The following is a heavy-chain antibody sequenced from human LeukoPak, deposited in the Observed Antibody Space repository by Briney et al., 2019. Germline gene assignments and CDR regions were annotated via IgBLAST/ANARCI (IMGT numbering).Heavy chain of an antibody. Sequence: PGGSLRLSCAASGFTVSSNYMSWVRQAPGKGLEWVSAIYTGGSTYYAGSVKGRFTISRDNSKNTLYLQMNSLRAEDTAVYYCAGNFYYYDTSGYYYYWGQGTLVTVSS. CDR2: IYTGGST. CDR3: AGNFYYYDTSGYYYY. D-gene: IGHD3-22*01. CDR1: GFTVSSNY. V-gene: IGHV3-66*01. J-gene: IGHJ4*02.